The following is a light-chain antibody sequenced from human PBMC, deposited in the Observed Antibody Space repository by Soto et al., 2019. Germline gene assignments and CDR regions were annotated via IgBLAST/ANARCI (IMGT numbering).Light chain of an antibody. CDR3: AAWDDSLNGGV. Sequence: QAVVTQPPSASGTPGQRVTISCSGSNSNIGSNTVSWYQQLPGTAPKLLIYNNNQRPSGVPDRFSGSKSGTSASLAISGLQSEVEAEYYCAAWDDSLNGGVFGTGTELTVL. J-gene: IGLJ1*01. CDR2: NNN. V-gene: IGLV1-44*01. CDR1: NSNIGSNT.